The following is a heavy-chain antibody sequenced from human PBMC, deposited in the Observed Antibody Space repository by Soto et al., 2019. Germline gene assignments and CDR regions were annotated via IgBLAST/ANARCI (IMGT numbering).Heavy chain of an antibody. Sequence: QVQLVESGGGVVQPGRSLRLSCAASGFTFSSYGMHWVRQAPGKGLEWVAVISYDGSNKYYADSVKGRFTISRDNSKNPLYLQMNSLRAEDTAVYYCAKDPTRRWAPWYFDLWGRGTLLTVSS. CDR1: GFTFSSYG. CDR2: ISYDGSNK. CDR3: AKDPTRRWAPWYFDL. J-gene: IGHJ2*01. V-gene: IGHV3-30*18. D-gene: IGHD1-26*01.